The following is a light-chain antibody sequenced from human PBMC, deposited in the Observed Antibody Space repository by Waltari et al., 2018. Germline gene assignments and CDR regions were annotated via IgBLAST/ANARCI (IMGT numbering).Light chain of an antibody. V-gene: IGLV3-19*01. CDR2: DKN. J-gene: IGLJ2*01. CDR3: HSRDASGVGGS. Sequence: SSELTQDPAVSVAMGQTVRITCQGDSLRSYYASWYQQRPGQAPILVMYDKNNRPSGVPDRFSGSSSHNTASLTITGAQAEDEASYYCHSRDASGVGGSFGGGTKL. CDR1: SLRSYY.